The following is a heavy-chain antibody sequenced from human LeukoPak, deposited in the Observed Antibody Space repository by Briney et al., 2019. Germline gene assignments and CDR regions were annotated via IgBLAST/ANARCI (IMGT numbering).Heavy chain of an antibody. D-gene: IGHD3-10*01. Sequence: GGSLRLSRAASGFTVSSNYMSWVRQAPGKGLEWVSVIYSGGSTYYADSVKGRFTISRDNSKNTLYLQMNSLRAEDTAVYYCAREAWFGELGVDYWGQGTLVTVSS. CDR3: AREAWFGELGVDY. CDR2: IYSGGST. CDR1: GFTVSSNY. V-gene: IGHV3-66*01. J-gene: IGHJ4*02.